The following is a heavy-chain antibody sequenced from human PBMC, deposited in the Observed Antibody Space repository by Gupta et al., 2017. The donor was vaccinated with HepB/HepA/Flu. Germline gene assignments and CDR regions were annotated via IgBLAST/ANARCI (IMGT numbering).Heavy chain of an antibody. J-gene: IGHJ3*02. D-gene: IGHD2-21*02. CDR1: GFPFSVYG. V-gene: IGHV3-33*01. CDR3: VRDQGGDAGFDI. Sequence: QVQLVESGGDVVQPGRSLRLSCAVSGFPFSVYGLHWVRQAPGKGLEWVAVIWHDGSKEYYTDSVKGRFTISRDNPKNTMYLQMNSLRGEDTALYYCVRDQGGDAGFDIWGQGTMVTVSP. CDR2: IWHDGSKE.